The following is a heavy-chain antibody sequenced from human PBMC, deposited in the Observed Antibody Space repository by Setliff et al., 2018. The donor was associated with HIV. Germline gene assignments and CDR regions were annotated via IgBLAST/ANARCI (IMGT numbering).Heavy chain of an antibody. J-gene: IGHJ4*02. CDR2: MYKGGKT. CDR1: GFNFRSYG. CDR3: AKGGYGGAYYVAGY. D-gene: IGHD5-18*01. Sequence: PGGSLRLSCAASGFNFRSYGMTWVRQAPGKGLDWVTVMYKGGKTYYADFVKGRFTIARDDSKNTVSLQMTNLGTGDTATYYCAKGGYGGAYYVAGYWGQGTLVTVSS. V-gene: IGHV3-66*02.